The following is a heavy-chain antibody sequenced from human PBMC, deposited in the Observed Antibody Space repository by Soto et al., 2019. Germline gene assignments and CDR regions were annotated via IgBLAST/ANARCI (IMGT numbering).Heavy chain of an antibody. CDR3: ARGNLLLWFGGLSRYMDV. CDR2: MNPNSGNT. Sequence: QVQLVQSGAEVKKPGASVKVSCKASGYTFTSYDINWVRQATGQGLEWMGWMNPNSGNTGYAQKFQGRVTMSRNTSISTAYMELSSLRSEDTAVYYCARGNLLLWFGGLSRYMDVWGKGTTVTVSS. CDR1: GYTFTSYD. V-gene: IGHV1-8*01. D-gene: IGHD3-10*01. J-gene: IGHJ6*03.